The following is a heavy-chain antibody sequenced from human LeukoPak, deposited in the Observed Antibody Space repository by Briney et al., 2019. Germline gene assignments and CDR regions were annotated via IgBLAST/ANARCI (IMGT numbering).Heavy chain of an antibody. V-gene: IGHV3-30*04. Sequence: PGGSLRLSCAASGFTFSSYAMHWVRQAPGKGLEWVAVISYDGSNKYYADSVKGRFTISRDNSKNTVYLQMNSLRAEDTALYYCARDTRYSSNWILDYWGQGTLVTVSS. J-gene: IGHJ4*02. CDR2: ISYDGSNK. D-gene: IGHD6-13*01. CDR3: ARDTRYSSNWILDY. CDR1: GFTFSSYA.